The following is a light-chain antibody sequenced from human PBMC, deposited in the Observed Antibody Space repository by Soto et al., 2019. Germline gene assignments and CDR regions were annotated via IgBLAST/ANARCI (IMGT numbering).Light chain of an antibody. V-gene: IGLV2-8*01. CDR3: SSYAGSNNPYV. Sequence: QSALTQPPSASGSPGQSVTISCTGTSSDVGGYNYVSWYQQHPGKALKLMIYEGSKRPSGVPDRFSGSKSGNTASLTVSGLQAEDEADYYCSSYAGSNNPYVFGTGTKLTVL. CDR1: SSDVGGYNY. CDR2: EGS. J-gene: IGLJ1*01.